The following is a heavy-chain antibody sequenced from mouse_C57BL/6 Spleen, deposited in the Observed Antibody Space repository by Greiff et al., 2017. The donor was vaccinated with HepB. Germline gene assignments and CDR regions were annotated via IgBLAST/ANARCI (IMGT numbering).Heavy chain of an antibody. CDR2: ISYDGSN. Sequence: VQLKQSGPGLVKPSQSLSLTCSVTGYSITSGYYWNWIRQFPGNKLEWMGYISYDGSNNYNPSLKNRISITRDTSKNQFFLKLNSVTTEDTATYYCARDYWDGDYWGQGTTLTVSS. J-gene: IGHJ2*01. V-gene: IGHV3-6*01. D-gene: IGHD4-1*01. CDR1: GYSITSGYY. CDR3: ARDYWDGDY.